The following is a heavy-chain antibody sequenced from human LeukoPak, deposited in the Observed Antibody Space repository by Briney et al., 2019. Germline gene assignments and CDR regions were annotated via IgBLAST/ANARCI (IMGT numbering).Heavy chain of an antibody. CDR3: ARSTYYDFWSGYSFWFDP. CDR1: GDSISNSRYY. Sequence: PSETLSLTCTVSGDSISNSRYYWGWIRQPPGKGLDWIASIYYGGSTFYNPSLKSRVTISVDTSKNQFSLKLSSVTAADTAVYYCARSTYYDFWSGYSFWFDPWGQGTLVTVSS. J-gene: IGHJ5*02. CDR2: IYYGGST. D-gene: IGHD3-3*01. V-gene: IGHV4-39*07.